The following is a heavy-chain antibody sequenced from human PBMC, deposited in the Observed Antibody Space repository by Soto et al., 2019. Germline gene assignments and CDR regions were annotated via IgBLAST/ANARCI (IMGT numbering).Heavy chain of an antibody. D-gene: IGHD4-4*01. CDR2: ISGSGGST. J-gene: IGHJ4*02. V-gene: IGHV3-23*01. CDR1: GFTFSSYA. CDR3: ARRTTASYFDY. Sequence: EVQLLESGGGLVQPGGSLRLSCAASGFTFSSYAMSWVRQAPGKGLEWVTAISGSGGSTYCADSVKGRFTISRDNSKNTLYLQMNSLRAEDTAIYYCARRTTASYFDYWGQGTLVTVSS.